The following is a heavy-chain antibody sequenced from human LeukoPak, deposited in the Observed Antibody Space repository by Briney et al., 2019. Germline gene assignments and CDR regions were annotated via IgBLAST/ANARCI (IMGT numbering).Heavy chain of an antibody. CDR2: ISSSSSSYI. CDR1: GFTFSSYS. J-gene: IGHJ4*02. CDR3: ARVGLRIAAFDY. V-gene: IGHV3-21*01. Sequence: GGSLRLSCAASGFTFSSYSMNWVRQAPGKGLEWVSSISSSSSSYIYYADSVKGRFTISRDNAKNSLYLQMNSLRAEDTAVYYCARVGLRIAAFDYWGQGTLVTVSS. D-gene: IGHD6-13*01.